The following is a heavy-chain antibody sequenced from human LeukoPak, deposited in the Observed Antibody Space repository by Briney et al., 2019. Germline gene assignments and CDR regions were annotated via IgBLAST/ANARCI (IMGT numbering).Heavy chain of an antibody. D-gene: IGHD3-10*02. CDR1: GGSISSYY. CDR2: IYYSGST. CDR3: ARGIGAMIGDAFDI. V-gene: IGHV4-59*01. J-gene: IGHJ3*02. Sequence: SETLSLTCTVSGGSISSYYWSWIRQPPGKGLEWIGYIYYSGSTNYNPSLKSRVTISVDTSKNQFSLKLSSVTAADTAVYYCARGIGAMIGDAFDIWGQGTMVTVSS.